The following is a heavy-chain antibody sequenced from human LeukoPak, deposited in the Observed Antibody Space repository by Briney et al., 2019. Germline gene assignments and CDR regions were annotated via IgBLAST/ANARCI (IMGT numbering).Heavy chain of an antibody. CDR3: ARAYGYCSSTSCYEGGEYFDY. CDR2: IYYSGST. V-gene: IGHV4-59*01. D-gene: IGHD2-2*01. CDR1: GGSISSYY. Sequence: SETLSLTCTVSGGSISSYYWSWIRQPPGKGLEWIGYIYYSGSTNYNPSLKSRVTISVDTSKNQFSLKLSPATAADTAVYYCARAYGYCSSTSCYEGGEYFDYWGQGTLVTVSS. J-gene: IGHJ4*02.